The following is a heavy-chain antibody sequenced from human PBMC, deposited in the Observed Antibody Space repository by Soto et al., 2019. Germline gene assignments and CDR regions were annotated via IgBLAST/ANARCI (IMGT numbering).Heavy chain of an antibody. CDR2: IIPILGIA. D-gene: IGHD2-21*02. CDR3: ARDSGLLAYCGGDCYFAY. V-gene: IGHV1-69*08. J-gene: IGHJ4*02. CDR1: GGTFSSYT. Sequence: QVQLVQSGAEVKKPGSSVKVSCKASGGTFSSYTISWVRQAPGQGLEWMGRIIPILGIANYAQKFQGRVTSTADKSTSTAYMELSSLRSEDTAVYYCARDSGLLAYCGGDCYFAYWGQGTLVTVSS.